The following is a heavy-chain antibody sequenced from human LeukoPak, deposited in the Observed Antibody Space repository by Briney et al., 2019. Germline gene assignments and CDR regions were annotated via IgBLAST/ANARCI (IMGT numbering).Heavy chain of an antibody. J-gene: IGHJ6*02. CDR1: GFTFSSYG. CDR2: ISGSGNRT. CDR3: AKNLYCGGGSCYPSALGMDV. Sequence: GGSLRLSCAASGFTFSSYGMHWVRQAPGKGLEWVSSISGSGNRTYYADSVKGRFTISRDNSKNTLFLQMNSLRAEDTAVYYCAKNLYCGGGSCYPSALGMDVWGQGTTVTVSS. D-gene: IGHD2-15*01. V-gene: IGHV3-23*01.